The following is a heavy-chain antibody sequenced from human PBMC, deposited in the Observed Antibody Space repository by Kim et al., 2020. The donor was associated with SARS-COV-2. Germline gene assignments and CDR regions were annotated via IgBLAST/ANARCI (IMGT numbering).Heavy chain of an antibody. CDR3: ARGRDVVETTRGWGDYGMDV. CDR2: ISVYIGRI. V-gene: IGHV1-18*04. J-gene: IGHJ6*02. CDR1: GYTFSNYG. D-gene: IGHD1-26*01. Sequence: ASVKVSCKASGYTFSNYGISWLRQAPGQGLEWMGWISVYIGRINYSQKFQDRVTMTTDTSTSTAYMELRSLRSDDTAVYYCARGRDVVETTRGWGDYGMDVWGQGTTVTVSS.